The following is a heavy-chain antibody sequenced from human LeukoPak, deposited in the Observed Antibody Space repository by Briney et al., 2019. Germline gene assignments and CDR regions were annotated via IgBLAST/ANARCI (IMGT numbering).Heavy chain of an antibody. CDR1: GFTFSSYA. J-gene: IGHJ4*02. CDR2: ISYDGSNK. CDR3: AREGNRRSFDY. Sequence: PGGSLRLSCAASGFTFSSYATHWVRQAPGKGLEWVAVISYDGSNKYYADSVKGRFTISRDNSKNTLYLQMNSLRAEDTAVYYCAREGNRRSFDYWGQGTLVTVSS. V-gene: IGHV3-30-3*01. D-gene: IGHD2/OR15-2a*01.